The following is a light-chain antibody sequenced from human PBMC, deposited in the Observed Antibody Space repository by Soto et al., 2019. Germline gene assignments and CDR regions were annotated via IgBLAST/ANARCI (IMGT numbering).Light chain of an antibody. CDR3: SSYTISSTYV. V-gene: IGLV2-14*01. J-gene: IGLJ1*01. CDR1: RSDVGGYNY. Sequence: QSVLTQPASVSGSPGQSIAISCTGTRSDVGGYNYVSWYQQHPGKAPKLLINDVSNRPSGVSSRFSGSKSGNTASLTISGLQAEDEADYYCSSYTISSTYVFGTGTQLTVL. CDR2: DVS.